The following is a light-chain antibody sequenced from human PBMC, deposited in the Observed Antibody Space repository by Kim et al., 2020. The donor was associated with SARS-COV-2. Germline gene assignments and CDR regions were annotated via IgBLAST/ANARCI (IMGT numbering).Light chain of an antibody. V-gene: IGKV1-39*01. Sequence: ASVGDRVTITCRASQSISSYLNWYQQKPGKAPKLLIYAASSLQSGVPSRFSGSGSGIDFTLTISSLQPEDFATYYCQQSYSTPITFGQGTRLEIK. CDR1: QSISSY. CDR2: AAS. J-gene: IGKJ5*01. CDR3: QQSYSTPIT.